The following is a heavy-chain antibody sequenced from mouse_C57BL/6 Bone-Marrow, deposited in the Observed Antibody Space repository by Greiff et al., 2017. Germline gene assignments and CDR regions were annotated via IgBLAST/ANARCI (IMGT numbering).Heavy chain of an antibody. CDR3: AREGLRYSNPYWYFDV. J-gene: IGHJ1*03. V-gene: IGHV1-63*01. D-gene: IGHD2-5*01. CDR1: GYTFTNYW. CDR2: IYPGGGYT. Sequence: VQLQESGAELVRPGTSVKMSCKASGYTFTNYWIGWAKQRPGHGLEWIGDIYPGGGYTNYNEKFKGKATLTADKSSSTAYMQFSSLTSEDSAIYYCAREGLRYSNPYWYFDVWGTGTTVTVSS.